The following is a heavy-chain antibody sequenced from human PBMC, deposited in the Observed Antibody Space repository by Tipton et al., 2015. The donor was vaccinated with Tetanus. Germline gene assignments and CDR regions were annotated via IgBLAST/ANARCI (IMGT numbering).Heavy chain of an antibody. CDR1: GFTLSSSW. Sequence: SLRLSCAASGFTLSSSWMSWVRQAPGKGLEWVANIKQDGTEKSYVDSVKGRFTISRDNAKNSLYLQMNSLRADDTAVYYCARGGWYPDYWGQGTPVTVSS. D-gene: IGHD6-19*01. CDR3: ARGGWYPDY. V-gene: IGHV3-7*01. CDR2: IKQDGTEK. J-gene: IGHJ4*02.